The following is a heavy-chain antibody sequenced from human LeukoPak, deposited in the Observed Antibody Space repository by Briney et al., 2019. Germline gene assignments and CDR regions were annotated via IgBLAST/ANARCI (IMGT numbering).Heavy chain of an antibody. CDR1: GGSISSYY. CDR2: IYYSGST. CDR3: AREDIVVVPAAILPPGDYYYYYMDV. V-gene: IGHV4-59*12. J-gene: IGHJ6*03. Sequence: SETLSLTCTVSGGSISSYYWSWIRQPPGKGLEWIGYIYYSGSTNYNPSLKSRVTISVDTSKNQFSLKLSSVTAADTAVYYCAREDIVVVPAAILPPGDYYYYYMDVWGKGTTVTVSS. D-gene: IGHD2-2*02.